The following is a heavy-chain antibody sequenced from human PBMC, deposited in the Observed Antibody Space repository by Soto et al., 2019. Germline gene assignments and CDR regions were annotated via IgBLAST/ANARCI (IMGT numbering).Heavy chain of an antibody. CDR3: AKDPYFKRGYSGYDYSSGWLDY. CDR2: IYPTDSHT. J-gene: IGHJ4*02. Sequence: PGESLNLSCKASGYSFTHYCIGWVRQMPGKGLEWMGIIYPTDSHTRYSPSFQGQVTISADKSISTAYLQMNSLRAEDTAVYYCAKDPYFKRGYSGYDYSSGWLDYWGQGTLVTVSS. V-gene: IGHV5-51*01. CDR1: GYSFTHYC. D-gene: IGHD5-12*01.